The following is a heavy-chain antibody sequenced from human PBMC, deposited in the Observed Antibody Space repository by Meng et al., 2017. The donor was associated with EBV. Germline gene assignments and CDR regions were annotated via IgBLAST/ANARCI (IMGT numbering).Heavy chain of an antibody. CDR3: ARGVGTIFGVVIKNWFDP. CDR2: MNPNSGNT. Sequence: QLQLGQSGAEVKQPGASVKVSCKASGYTFTSYDINWVRQATGQGLEWMGWMNPNSGNTGYAQKFQGRVTMTRNTSISTAYMELSSLRSEDTAVYYCARGVGTIFGVVIKNWFDPWGQGTLVTVSS. V-gene: IGHV1-8*01. CDR1: GYTFTSYD. J-gene: IGHJ5*02. D-gene: IGHD3-3*01.